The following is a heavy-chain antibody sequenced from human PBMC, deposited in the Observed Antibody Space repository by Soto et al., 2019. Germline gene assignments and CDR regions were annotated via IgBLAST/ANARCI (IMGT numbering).Heavy chain of an antibody. CDR2: FDPEDGET. J-gene: IGHJ4*02. D-gene: IGHD6-19*01. CDR3: ATESGWYPPYNFDY. V-gene: IGHV1-24*01. Sequence: GASGKVSCKVSGYTLTELSMHWVRQAPGKGLEWMGGFDPEDGETIYAQKFQGRVTMTEDTSTDTAYMELSSLRSEDTAVYYCATESGWYPPYNFDYWGQGTLVTVSS. CDR1: GYTLTELS.